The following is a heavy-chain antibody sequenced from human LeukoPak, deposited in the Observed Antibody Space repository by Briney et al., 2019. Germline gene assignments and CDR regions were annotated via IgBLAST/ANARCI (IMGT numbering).Heavy chain of an antibody. D-gene: IGHD6-19*01. J-gene: IGHJ5*02. Sequence: SETLSLTCTVSGGSISSYYWSWIRQPPGKGLEWIGYIYHSGSTNYSPSLKSRVTISVDTSKNQFSLKLSSVTAADTAVYYCARRIAVAGTVNWFDPWGQGTLVTVSS. CDR1: GGSISSYY. CDR3: ARRIAVAGTVNWFDP. V-gene: IGHV4-59*08. CDR2: IYHSGST.